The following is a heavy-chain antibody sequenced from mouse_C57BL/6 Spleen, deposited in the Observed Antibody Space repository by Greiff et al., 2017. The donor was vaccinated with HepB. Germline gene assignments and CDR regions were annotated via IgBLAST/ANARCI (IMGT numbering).Heavy chain of an antibody. V-gene: IGHV10-1*01. CDR2: IRSKSNNYAT. D-gene: IGHD2-1*01. CDR1: GFSFNTYA. J-gene: IGHJ3*01. CDR3: VRRGGNYEFAY. Sequence: EVMLVESGGGLVQPKGSLKLSCAASGFSFNTYAMNWVRQAPGKGLEWVARIRSKSNNYATYYADSVKDRFTISRDDSESMLYLQMNNLKTEDTAMYYCVRRGGNYEFAYWGQGTLVTVSA.